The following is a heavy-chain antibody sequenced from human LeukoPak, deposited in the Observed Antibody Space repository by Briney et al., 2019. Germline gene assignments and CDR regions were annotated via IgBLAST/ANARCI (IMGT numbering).Heavy chain of an antibody. CDR2: INDDGSST. CDR1: GFAFNKYW. J-gene: IGHJ6*02. D-gene: IGHD2-15*01. Sequence: GGSLRLSCAASGFAFNKYWVHWVRQVPGKGLVWVSRINDDGSSTMYADSVKGRFTISRDNAKNTLYLQMNSLRAEDTAVYYCAKTDSTIPNLLDVWGQGTTVTVSS. V-gene: IGHV3-74*03. CDR3: AKTDSTIPNLLDV.